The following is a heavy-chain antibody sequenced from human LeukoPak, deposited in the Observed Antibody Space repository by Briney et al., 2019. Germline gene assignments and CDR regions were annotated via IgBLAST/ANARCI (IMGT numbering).Heavy chain of an antibody. J-gene: IGHJ4*02. CDR2: ISYDGSNK. V-gene: IGHV3-30-3*01. CDR1: GFTFSSYA. CDR3: ARDRGTDY. D-gene: IGHD3-16*01. Sequence: GGSLRLSCAASGFTFSSYAMHWVRQAPGKGLEWVAVISYDGSNKYYADSVKGRFTISRDNSKNTLYLQMNSLRAEDTAVYYCARDRGTDYWGQGTLVTVSS.